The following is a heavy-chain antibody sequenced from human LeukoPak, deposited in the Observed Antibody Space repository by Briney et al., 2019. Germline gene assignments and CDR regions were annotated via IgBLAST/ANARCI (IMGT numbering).Heavy chain of an antibody. CDR3: AKGFYCSSSTCLDY. D-gene: IGHD2-2*01. J-gene: IGHJ4*02. CDR2: ISSSSSYI. V-gene: IGHV3-21*04. Sequence: GGSLTLSCAASGFTFSSYSMNWVRQAPGKGLEWVSSISSSSSYIYYADSVKGRFTISRDDSKNTLYLQMNSLRAEDTAVYYCAKGFYCSSSTCLDYWGQGTLVTVSS. CDR1: GFTFSSYS.